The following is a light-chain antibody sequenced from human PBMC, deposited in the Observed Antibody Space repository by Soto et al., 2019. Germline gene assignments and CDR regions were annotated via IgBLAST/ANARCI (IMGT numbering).Light chain of an antibody. V-gene: IGKV1-5*03. CDR3: QQYYRHPWT. CDR1: QSISSW. CDR2: KAS. Sequence: DIEMTQSPSTLSASVGDRVTITCRASQSISSWLAWYQQKPGKAPKGLIYKASTLESGAPSRFSGSGSGTEYTLTISSLQPDDFATYYCQQYYRHPWTFGQGTKVETK. J-gene: IGKJ1*01.